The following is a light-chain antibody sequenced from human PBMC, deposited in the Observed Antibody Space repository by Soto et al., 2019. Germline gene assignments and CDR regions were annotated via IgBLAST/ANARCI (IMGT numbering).Light chain of an antibody. CDR2: DAF. CDR1: QSVSNY. J-gene: IGKJ4*01. Sequence: EIVLTQSPATLSLSRGERATLSCRARQSVSNYLSWYQEKPGQAPRLLIYDAFNRATGIPARFSGGGSGTDFTLTISRLEPGDFAVYYCQQFSSYPLTFGGGTKVDIK. CDR3: QQFSSYPLT. V-gene: IGKV3-11*01.